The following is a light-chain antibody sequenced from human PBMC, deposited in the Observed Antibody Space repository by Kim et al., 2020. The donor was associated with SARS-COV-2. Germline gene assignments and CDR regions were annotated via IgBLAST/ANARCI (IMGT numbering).Light chain of an antibody. Sequence: PGERATLSCRASQSVSSSYLAWYQQEPGQAPRLLIYGASSRATGIPDRFSGSGSGTDFTLTISRLEPEDFAVYYCQQYGSSPQGVTFGGGTKLEI. CDR3: QQYGSSPQGVT. J-gene: IGKJ4*01. V-gene: IGKV3-20*01. CDR1: QSVSSSY. CDR2: GAS.